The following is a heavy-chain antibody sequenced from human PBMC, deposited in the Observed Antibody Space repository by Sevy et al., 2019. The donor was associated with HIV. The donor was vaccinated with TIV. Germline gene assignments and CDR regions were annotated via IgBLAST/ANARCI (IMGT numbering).Heavy chain of an antibody. CDR2: ISYDGSNK. J-gene: IGHJ3*02. Sequence: GGSLRLSCAASGFTFSSYGMHWVRQAPGKGLEWVAVISYDGSNKYYANSVKGRFTISRDNSKNTLYMQMISLRAEDTAVYYCAKDLLSYDFWRGSYRGGVLDAFDIWGQGTMVTVSS. V-gene: IGHV3-30*18. CDR3: AKDLLSYDFWRGSYRGGVLDAFDI. D-gene: IGHD3-3*01. CDR1: GFTFSSYG.